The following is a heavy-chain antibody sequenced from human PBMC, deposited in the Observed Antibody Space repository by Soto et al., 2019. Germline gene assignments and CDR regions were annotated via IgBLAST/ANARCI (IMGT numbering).Heavy chain of an antibody. CDR3: AKLRPSRLRFLEWLSDFDY. V-gene: IGHV3-23*01. D-gene: IGHD3-3*01. Sequence: EVQLLESGGGLVQPGGSLRLSCAASGFTFSSYAMSWVRQAPGKGLEWVSAISGSGGSTYYADSVKGRFTISRDNSKNTLYLQMNSLRAEDTAVYYCAKLRPSRLRFLEWLSDFDYWGQGTLVTVSS. CDR1: GFTFSSYA. CDR2: ISGSGGST. J-gene: IGHJ4*02.